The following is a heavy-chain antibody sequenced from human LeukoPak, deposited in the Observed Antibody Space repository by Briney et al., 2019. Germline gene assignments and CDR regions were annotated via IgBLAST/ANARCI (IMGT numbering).Heavy chain of an antibody. CDR1: GGTFSSYA. CDR2: IIPIFGTA. J-gene: IGHJ5*02. D-gene: IGHD6-19*01. V-gene: IGHV1-69*13. CDR3: ARASQWLVPEGRWFDP. Sequence: GASVKVSCKASGGTFSSYAISWVRQAPGQGLEWMGGIIPIFGTANYAQKFQGRVTITADESTSTAYTELSSLRSEDTAVYYCARASQWLVPEGRWFDPWGQGTLVTVSS.